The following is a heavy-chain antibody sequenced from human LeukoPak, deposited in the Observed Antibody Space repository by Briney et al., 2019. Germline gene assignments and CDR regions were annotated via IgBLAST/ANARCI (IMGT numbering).Heavy chain of an antibody. D-gene: IGHD6-13*01. CDR3: ARVAAAENFDP. Sequence: PSETLSLTCTVSGGSISSYYWSWIRQPPGKGLEWIGYISYSGSANYNPSLKSRVTISVDTSENQFSLKLSSVTAADTAVYYCARVAAAENFDPWGQGTLVTVFS. J-gene: IGHJ5*02. V-gene: IGHV4-59*12. CDR1: GGSISSYY. CDR2: ISYSGSA.